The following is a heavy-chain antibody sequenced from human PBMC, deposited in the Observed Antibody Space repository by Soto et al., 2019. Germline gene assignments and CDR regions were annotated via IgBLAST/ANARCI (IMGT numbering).Heavy chain of an antibody. CDR1: GFTFSSYW. CDR3: VLMGSPPPV. J-gene: IGHJ6*04. V-gene: IGHV3-74*01. CDR2: INGDGSDT. Sequence: GGSLRLSCAASGFTFSSYWMHWVRQPPGKGLVWVSQINGDGSDTRYAGSVTGRFTISRDNAKNTLYLQMSDLRAEDSAVYFCVLMGSPPPVWGTGTTVTVSS. D-gene: IGHD2-8*01.